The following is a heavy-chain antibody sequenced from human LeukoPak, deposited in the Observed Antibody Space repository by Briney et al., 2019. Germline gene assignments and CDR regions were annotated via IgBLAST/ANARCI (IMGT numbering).Heavy chain of an antibody. V-gene: IGHV3-11*01. J-gene: IGHJ4*02. CDR1: GFTFSDYY. Sequence: GGSLRLSCAASGFTFSDYYMSWILQAPGKGLEWVSYISSSGSTIYYADSVKGRFTISRDNAKNPLYLQMNSLRAEDTAVYYCARKGPWYYGSGSYDYWGQGTLVTVSS. D-gene: IGHD3-10*01. CDR3: ARKGPWYYGSGSYDY. CDR2: ISSSGSTI.